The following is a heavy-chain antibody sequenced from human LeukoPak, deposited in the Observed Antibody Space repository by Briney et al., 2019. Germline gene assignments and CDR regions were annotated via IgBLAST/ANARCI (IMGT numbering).Heavy chain of an antibody. CDR2: IYNSGST. D-gene: IGHD3-16*02. Sequence: SETLSLTCTVSGDSLSSYSWSWIRQFPGKGLEWIGYIYNSGSTTYNPSLKSRVTISLDMSKNQFSLRLSSVTAADTAVYYCANDYTLRSYRFDYWGQGTLVTVSS. CDR3: ANDYTLRSYRFDY. V-gene: IGHV4-59*03. J-gene: IGHJ4*02. CDR1: GDSLSSYS.